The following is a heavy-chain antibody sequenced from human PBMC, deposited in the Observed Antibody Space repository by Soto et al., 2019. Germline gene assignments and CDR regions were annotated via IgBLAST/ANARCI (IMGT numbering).Heavy chain of an antibody. CDR3: ARDYYDSSGYYSFDY. Sequence: ASVKVSCKASGYTFTSYAMHWVRQAPGQRLEWMGWINAGNGNTKYSQKFQGRVTITRDTSASTAYMELSSLRSEDTAVYYCARDYYDSSGYYSFDYWGQGTLVTVSS. D-gene: IGHD3-22*01. CDR1: GYTFTSYA. V-gene: IGHV1-3*01. CDR2: INAGNGNT. J-gene: IGHJ4*02.